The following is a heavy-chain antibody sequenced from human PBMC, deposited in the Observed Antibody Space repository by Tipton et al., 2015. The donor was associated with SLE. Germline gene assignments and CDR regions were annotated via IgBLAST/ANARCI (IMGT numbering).Heavy chain of an antibody. V-gene: IGHV3-48*03. Sequence: SLRLSCAASGFIFSNYEMNWVRQAPGKGLEWVSYISTSSRTIYYADSVKGRFTISRDNAKNSLYLQMNSLRAEDTAVYYCARGQTLGSDWGQGTLVTVSS. CDR3: ARGQTLGSD. D-gene: IGHD7-27*01. CDR1: GFIFSNYE. CDR2: ISTSSRTI. J-gene: IGHJ4*02.